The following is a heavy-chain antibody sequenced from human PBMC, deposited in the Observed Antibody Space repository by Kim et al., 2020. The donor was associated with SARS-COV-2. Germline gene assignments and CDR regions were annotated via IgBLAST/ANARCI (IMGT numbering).Heavy chain of an antibody. D-gene: IGHD6-19*01. Sequence: SETLSLTCTASGGSISSYYRSWIRQPPGKGLEWIGNIYYSGSTNYNPSPKSRVTTSVDTSRNQFSLKPSSVTAADTAVYYCAGELEGCSSGWDWDHWGQGTLVTVSS. V-gene: IGHV4-59*12. CDR1: GGSISSYY. CDR3: AGELEGCSSGWDWDH. CDR2: IYYSGST. J-gene: IGHJ4*02.